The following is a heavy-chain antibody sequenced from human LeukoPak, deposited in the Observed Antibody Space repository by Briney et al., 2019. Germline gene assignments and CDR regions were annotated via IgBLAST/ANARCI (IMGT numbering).Heavy chain of an antibody. J-gene: IGHJ6*02. V-gene: IGHV4-30-4*01. CDR1: GGSISSGDYS. D-gene: IGHD1-26*01. Sequence: SQTLSLTCTVSGGSISSGDYSWSWIRQPPGKGLEWIGYIYYSGSTYYNPSLKSRVTISVDTSKNQFSLKLSSVTAADTAVYYCARDGTLDYYGMDVWGQGTTVTVSS. CDR3: ARDGTLDYYGMDV. CDR2: IYYSGST.